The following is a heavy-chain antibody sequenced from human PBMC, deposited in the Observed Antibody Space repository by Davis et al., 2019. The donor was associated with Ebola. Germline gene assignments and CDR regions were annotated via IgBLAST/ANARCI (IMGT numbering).Heavy chain of an antibody. CDR3: ADQKNYASDI. CDR1: GFTFSSYS. Sequence: GESLKISCAASGFTFSSYSMNWVRQAPGKGLEWVSYISSSSSTIYYADSVKGRFTISRDNAKNTLYLQMNSLRDEDTAVYYCADQKNYASDIWGQGTIVTVSS. J-gene: IGHJ3*02. CDR2: ISSSSSTI. V-gene: IGHV3-48*02.